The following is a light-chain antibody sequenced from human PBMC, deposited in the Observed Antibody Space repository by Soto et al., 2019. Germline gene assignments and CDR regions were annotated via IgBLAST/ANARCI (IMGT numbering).Light chain of an antibody. CDR2: GAS. V-gene: IGKV3-20*01. J-gene: IGKJ4*02. CDR1: QSVSSSY. CDR3: QEDGISLT. Sequence: EMVLTQSPGPLSLSPGERATLSCRASQSVSSSYLAWYQQKPGQAPRLLTYGASSRATGIPYRFSGSGSGTDFHLNSSRLEPEDFEEYSCQEDGISLTFHGGTKVEIK.